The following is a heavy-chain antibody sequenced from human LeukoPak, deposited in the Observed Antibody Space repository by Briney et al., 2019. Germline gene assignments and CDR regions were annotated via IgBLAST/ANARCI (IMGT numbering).Heavy chain of an antibody. CDR1: GFTFSSYW. CDR3: AKLVGAIPTDY. D-gene: IGHD1-26*01. CDR2: IKQDGGEK. Sequence: SGGSLRLSCEASGFTFSSYWMSWVRQAPGKGREWVANIKQDGGEKYYVDSVKGRFTISRDNAKNSLYLQMNSLRAEDTAVYYCAKLVGAIPTDYWGQGTLVTVSS. V-gene: IGHV3-7*01. J-gene: IGHJ4*02.